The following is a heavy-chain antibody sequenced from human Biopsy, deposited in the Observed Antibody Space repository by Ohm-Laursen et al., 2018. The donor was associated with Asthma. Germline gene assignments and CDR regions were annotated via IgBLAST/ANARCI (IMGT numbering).Heavy chain of an antibody. J-gene: IGHJ5*02. V-gene: IGHV4-34*01. CDR3: ARLADCSGGACYSYGWFDP. CDR2: INHRGST. D-gene: IGHD2-15*01. Sequence: SETLSLTCAVYGGSFSNYYWTWIRQPPGKGLEWIGEINHRGSTNYNPSLKSRVTLSVDTSKNQFSVRLTSVTPADTAVYYCARLADCSGGACYSYGWFDPWGRGTRVTVSS. CDR1: GGSFSNYY.